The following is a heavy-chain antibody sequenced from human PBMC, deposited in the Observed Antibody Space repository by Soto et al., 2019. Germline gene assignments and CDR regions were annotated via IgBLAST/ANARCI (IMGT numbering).Heavy chain of an antibody. J-gene: IGHJ4*02. Sequence: EVQLVESGGGLVQPGGSLRLSCAASGFTFSAYWMHWVRQAPGEGLVCVSRINSDGTTTNYADSVKGRFTISRDNAENTLYLQKNSLRAEDTAVYYCARGEMATIWPLAYGGQGALVTVSS. CDR2: INSDGTTT. CDR1: GFTFSAYW. V-gene: IGHV3-74*01. CDR3: ARGEMATIWPLAY. D-gene: IGHD5-12*01.